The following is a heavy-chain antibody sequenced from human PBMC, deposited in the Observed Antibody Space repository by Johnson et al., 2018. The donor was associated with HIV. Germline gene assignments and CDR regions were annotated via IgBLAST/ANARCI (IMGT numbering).Heavy chain of an antibody. D-gene: IGHD1-26*01. CDR3: AKGWGRGTFSTDDSFDI. J-gene: IGHJ3*02. V-gene: IGHV3-13*01. CDR1: GFTFSSYD. CDR2: IGTAGDT. Sequence: EQLVESGGGLVQPGGSLRLSCAASGFTFSSYDMHWVRQATGKGLEWVSAIGTAGDTYYPGSVKGRFTISRENAKNSLYLQMNSLRAGDTAVYYCAKGWGRGTFSTDDSFDIWGRGTIVTISS.